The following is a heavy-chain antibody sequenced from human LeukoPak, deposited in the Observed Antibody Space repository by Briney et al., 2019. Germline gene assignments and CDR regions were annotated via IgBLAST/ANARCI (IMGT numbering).Heavy chain of an antibody. CDR2: IYYSGTT. V-gene: IGHV4-59*01. CDR3: ARGVYIAAAQDGY. J-gene: IGHJ4*02. CDR1: GGSISSYY. D-gene: IGHD6-13*01. Sequence: SETLSLTCTASGGSISSYYWSWIRQPPGKGLEWIGYIYYSGTTNYNPSLKSRVTISVDTSKNQFSLKLSSVTAADTAVYYCARGVYIAAAQDGYWGQGTLVTVSS.